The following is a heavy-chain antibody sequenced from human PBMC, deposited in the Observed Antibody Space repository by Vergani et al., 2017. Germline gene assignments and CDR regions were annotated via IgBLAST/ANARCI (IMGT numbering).Heavy chain of an antibody. V-gene: IGHV4-4*02. CDR2: IYHRGST. D-gene: IGHD3-10*01. Sequence: QVQLQESGPGLVKPSGTLSLTCAVSGGSISSSNWWSWVRQPPGKGLEWIGEIYHRGSTNYNPSLKSRVSISVDKSKNLFSLKLSSVTAGDTAVYYCARVLRGGSGSYYFDYWGQGTLVTVSS. CDR1: GGSISSSNW. J-gene: IGHJ4*02. CDR3: ARVLRGGSGSYYFDY.